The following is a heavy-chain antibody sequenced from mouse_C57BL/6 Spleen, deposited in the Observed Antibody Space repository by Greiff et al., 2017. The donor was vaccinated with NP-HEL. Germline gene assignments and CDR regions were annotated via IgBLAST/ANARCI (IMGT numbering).Heavy chain of an antibody. CDR3: ARKMSNYGGFAY. J-gene: IGHJ3*01. CDR2: IHPNSGST. D-gene: IGHD2-5*01. Sequence: VQLKQPGAELVKPGASVKLSCKASGYTFTSYWMHWVKQRPGQGLEWIGMIHPNSGSTNYNEKFKSKATLTVDKSSSTAYMQLSSLTSEDSAVYYCARKMSNYGGFAYWGQGTLVTVSA. V-gene: IGHV1-64*01. CDR1: GYTFTSYW.